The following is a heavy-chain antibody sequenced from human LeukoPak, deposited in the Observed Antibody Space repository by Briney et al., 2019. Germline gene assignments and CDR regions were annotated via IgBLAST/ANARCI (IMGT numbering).Heavy chain of an antibody. Sequence: SETLSLTCTVSGGSISSGSYYWSWIRQPAGKGLEWIGRLYSSGSTNYNPSLKSRVTISVDTSKNQFSLKLSSVTAADTAVYYCARMGLRGYSELDYWGQGTLVTVSS. J-gene: IGHJ4*02. D-gene: IGHD5-18*01. CDR1: GGSISSGSYY. CDR3: ARMGLRGYSELDY. V-gene: IGHV4-61*10. CDR2: LYSSGST.